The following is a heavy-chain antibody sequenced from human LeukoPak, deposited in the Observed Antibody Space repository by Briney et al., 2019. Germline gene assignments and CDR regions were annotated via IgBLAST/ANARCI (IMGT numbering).Heavy chain of an antibody. CDR3: AKDHYGDYVEYFDY. CDR2: ISGSGGST. V-gene: IGHV3-23*01. D-gene: IGHD4-17*01. Sequence: PGGSLRLSCAASGFTFSSYAMSWVRQAPGKGLEWVSAISGSGGSTYYADSVEGRFTISRDNPKNTLYLQMNSLRAEDTAVYYCAKDHYGDYVEYFDYWGQGTLVTVSS. CDR1: GFTFSSYA. J-gene: IGHJ4*02.